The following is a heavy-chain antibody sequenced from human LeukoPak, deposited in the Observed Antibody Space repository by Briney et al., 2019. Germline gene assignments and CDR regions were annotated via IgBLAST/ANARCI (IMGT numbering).Heavy chain of an antibody. Sequence: GGFLGLSCAASGFTFRNYVIHWVRQAPGKGLEWVAVTSSDLNVKLYADSVKGRFTISRDNSRSTLYLQMNSLRPEDTAIYYCARGLTYYYYYGMDVWGQGTTVTVSS. J-gene: IGHJ6*02. CDR1: GFTFRNYV. D-gene: IGHD3-9*01. V-gene: IGHV3-30-3*01. CDR2: TSSDLNVK. CDR3: ARGLTYYYYYGMDV.